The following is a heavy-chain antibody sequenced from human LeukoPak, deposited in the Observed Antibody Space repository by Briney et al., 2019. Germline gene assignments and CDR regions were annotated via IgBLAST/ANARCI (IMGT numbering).Heavy chain of an antibody. CDR1: GFTFSSYA. V-gene: IGHV3-23*01. CDR2: ISGSGGGT. Sequence: GGSLRLSCAASGFTFSSYAMSWVRQAPGKGLEWVSAISGSGGGTYYAGSVKGRFTISRDNSKNTLYLHMNSLRAEDTAVYYCARATHSSSWYYYYYYYMDVWGKGTTVTISS. J-gene: IGHJ6*03. CDR3: ARATHSSSWYYYYYYYMDV. D-gene: IGHD6-13*01.